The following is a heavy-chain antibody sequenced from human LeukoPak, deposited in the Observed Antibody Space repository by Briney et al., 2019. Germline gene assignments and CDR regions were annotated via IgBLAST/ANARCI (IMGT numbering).Heavy chain of an antibody. J-gene: IGHJ4*02. CDR1: GFTFSSYG. Sequence: GGSLRLSCAASGFTFSSYGMHWVRQAPGKGLEWVAVISFDGSDKYYADSVKGRFTISRDHSKNTLYLQMNSLRTEDTAVYYCALTTVTTSGDYWGQGTLVTVSS. CDR2: ISFDGSDK. CDR3: ALTTVTTSGDY. D-gene: IGHD4-17*01. V-gene: IGHV3-30*03.